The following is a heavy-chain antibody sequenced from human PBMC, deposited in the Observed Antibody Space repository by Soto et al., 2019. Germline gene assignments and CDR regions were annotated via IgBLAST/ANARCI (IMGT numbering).Heavy chain of an antibody. CDR2: TSYDGRNK. V-gene: IGHV3-30*04. D-gene: IGHD3-22*01. CDR1: GFTFSSYA. Sequence: QVQVVESGGGVVQPGRYLRLSCAASGFTFSSYAMHWVRQAPGKGLEWVAVTSYDGRNKYYADSVKGRFTISRDNSKNTLYLQMKSLTAEDTAVYYCARPRGYDSSAYGYYYAMDVWRQGTTVTVSS. CDR3: ARPRGYDSSAYGYYYAMDV. J-gene: IGHJ6*02.